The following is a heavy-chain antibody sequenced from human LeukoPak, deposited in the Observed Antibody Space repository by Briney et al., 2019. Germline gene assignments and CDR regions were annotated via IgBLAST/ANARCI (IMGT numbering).Heavy chain of an antibody. CDR3: ARVVLLWFGELCWFDP. J-gene: IGHJ5*02. CDR2: INPNSGGT. D-gene: IGHD3-10*01. CDR1: GYTFTGYY. V-gene: IGHV1-2*02. Sequence: ASVKVSCKASGYTFTGYYMHWVRQAPGQGLEWMGWINPNSGGTNYAQKFQGRVTMTRDTSISTAYMELSRLRSDDTAVYYCARVVLLWFGELCWFDPWGQGTLVTVSS.